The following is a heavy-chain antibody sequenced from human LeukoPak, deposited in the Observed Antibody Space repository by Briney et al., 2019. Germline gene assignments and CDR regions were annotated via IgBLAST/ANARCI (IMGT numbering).Heavy chain of an antibody. CDR1: GYTFTSYD. CDR3: AREMITFGGVIAGGPGY. Sequence: GASVKVSCKASGYTFTSYDINWVRQATGQGLEWMGWMNPNSGNTGYAQKFQGRVTMTRDTSTSTVYMELSSLRSEDTAVYYCAREMITFGGVIAGGPGYWGQGTLVTVS. V-gene: IGHV1-8*01. J-gene: IGHJ4*02. D-gene: IGHD3-16*02. CDR2: MNPNSGNT.